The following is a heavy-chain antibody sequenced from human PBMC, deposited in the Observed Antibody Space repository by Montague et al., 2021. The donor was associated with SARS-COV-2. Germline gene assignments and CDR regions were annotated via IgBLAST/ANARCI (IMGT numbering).Heavy chain of an antibody. J-gene: IGHJ4*02. CDR3: AKNGKSVVVANAWGYYDY. Sequence: SETLSLTCAVYGGSVSGYYWRWIRQPPGKGLEWIGYINHTGGTSNNPPLKSRATISVETSRNHFSLNLNSVTAADTAVYYCAKNGKSVVVANAWGYYDYWGQGMLVIVSS. CDR2: INHTGGT. CDR1: GGSVSGYY. V-gene: IGHV4-34*11. D-gene: IGHD2-15*01.